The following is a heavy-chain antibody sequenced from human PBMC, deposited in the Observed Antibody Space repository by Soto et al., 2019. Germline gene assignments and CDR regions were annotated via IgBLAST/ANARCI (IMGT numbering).Heavy chain of an antibody. J-gene: IGHJ4*02. CDR3: ARPSGEYGSSINCYNYFDY. Sequence: SETLSLTCSVSGGSVSVGGYYWTWIRQLTGKGLEWIGNIDYSGSTSYNPSLKSRLTISVDTSKKQFSLKLSSVTAADTAVYYCARPSGEYGSSINCYNYFDYCGQGPLVTVAS. CDR2: IDYSGST. V-gene: IGHV4-31*03. D-gene: IGHD2-2*02. CDR1: GGSVSVGGYY.